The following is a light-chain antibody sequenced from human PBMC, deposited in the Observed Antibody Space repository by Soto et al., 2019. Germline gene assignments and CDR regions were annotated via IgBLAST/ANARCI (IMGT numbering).Light chain of an antibody. Sequence: DIQMTQSPSTLSASVGDRVTIICRASQSINRWLAWYQQTPGKAPKLLIHDASSLESGVPLRFSGTGAGTDFTLTISSLQSDDFATYYFQQHDSYPLTFGGGTKVEIK. V-gene: IGKV1-5*02. CDR2: DAS. J-gene: IGKJ4*01. CDR1: QSINRW. CDR3: QQHDSYPLT.